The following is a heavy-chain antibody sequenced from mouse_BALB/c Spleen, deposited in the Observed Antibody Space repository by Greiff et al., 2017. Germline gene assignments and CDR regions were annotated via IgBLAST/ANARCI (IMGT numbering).Heavy chain of an antibody. CDR1: GFSLTSYG. V-gene: IGHV2-9*02. CDR2: IWAGGST. CDR3: ARDRERRLLFDY. D-gene: IGHD2-12*01. Sequence: VKLMESGPGLVAPSQSLSITCTVSGFSLTSYGVHWVRQPPGKGLEWLGVIWAGGSTNYNSALMSRLSISKDNSKSQVFLKMNSLQTDDTAMYYCARDRERRLLFDYWGQGTTLTVSS. J-gene: IGHJ2*01.